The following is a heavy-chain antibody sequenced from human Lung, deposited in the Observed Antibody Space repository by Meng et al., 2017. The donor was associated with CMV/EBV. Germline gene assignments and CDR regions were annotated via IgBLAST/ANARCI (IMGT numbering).Heavy chain of an antibody. V-gene: IGHV3-74*03. D-gene: IGHD6-19*01. Sequence: GESLKISCAASGFTLSNYRMHWVRQPPGKGLVWVSRINSDGSNTTYADFVEGRFTISRDNAKNTLYVQMNSLTVEDTAVYYCAREKAGTRHFDYWGQGTLVTVSS. CDR1: GFTLSNYR. CDR2: INSDGSNT. J-gene: IGHJ4*02. CDR3: AREKAGTRHFDY.